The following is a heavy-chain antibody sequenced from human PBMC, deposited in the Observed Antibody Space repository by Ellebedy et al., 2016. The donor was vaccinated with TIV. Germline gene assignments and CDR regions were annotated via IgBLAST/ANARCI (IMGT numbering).Heavy chain of an antibody. CDR1: GGFISNYY. CDR2: IYHSGGN. J-gene: IGHJ4*02. Sequence: MPSETLSLTCAVSGGFISNYYWTWIRQSPETGLEWIGYIYHSGGNGSNPSLKSRVTISVDTPKNQFSLKLNSVTAADTAVYYCARGAPFPYYFDSWGQGLLVTVSS. V-gene: IGHV4-59*01. CDR3: ARGAPFPYYFDS.